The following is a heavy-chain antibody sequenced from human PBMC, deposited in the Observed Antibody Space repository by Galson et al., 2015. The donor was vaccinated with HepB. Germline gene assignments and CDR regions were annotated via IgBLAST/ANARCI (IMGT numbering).Heavy chain of an antibody. D-gene: IGHD1-14*01. CDR3: ARDLVSDIPDHFDY. V-gene: IGHV3-30-3*01. Sequence: SLRLSCAASGFRFRSFDMHWVRQTPGKGLEWVAVISGGGGITIYAESGKGRFTISRDNPKNPLYLQMDSPRSDDTAVYFCARDLVSDIPDHFDYWGQGTLVTVSS. CDR1: GFRFRSFD. J-gene: IGHJ4*02. CDR2: ISGGGGIT.